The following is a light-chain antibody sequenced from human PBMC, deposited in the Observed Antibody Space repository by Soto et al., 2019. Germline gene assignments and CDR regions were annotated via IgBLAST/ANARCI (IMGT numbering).Light chain of an antibody. V-gene: IGKV3-20*01. CDR1: QSVSSSF. J-gene: IGKJ4*01. Sequence: ELVLTQSPGTLSLSPGERATLSCRASQSVSSSFLAWYQQRPGQPIRLLIYGASTRATGITDRFSGSGSGTDFTLTINRLEPEDFADYCCQLYGTSAALAFAGGTNVEIK. CDR3: QLYGTSAALA. CDR2: GAS.